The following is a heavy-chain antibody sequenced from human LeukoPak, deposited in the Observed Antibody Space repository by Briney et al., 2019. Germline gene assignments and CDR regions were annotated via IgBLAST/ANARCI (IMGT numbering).Heavy chain of an antibody. CDR2: IIPIFGTA. Sequence: SVKVSCKASGGTFSSYAISWVRQAPGQGLEWMGGIIPIFGTANYAQKFQGRVTITADESTSTAYVELSSLRSEDTAVYYCARDRGSGWQLDYWGQGTLVTVSS. J-gene: IGHJ4*02. D-gene: IGHD6-19*01. CDR3: ARDRGSGWQLDY. CDR1: GGTFSSYA. V-gene: IGHV1-69*13.